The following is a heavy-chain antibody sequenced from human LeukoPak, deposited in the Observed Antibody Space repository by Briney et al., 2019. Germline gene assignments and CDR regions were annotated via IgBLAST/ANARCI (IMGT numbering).Heavy chain of an antibody. CDR2: ISYDGSNK. Sequence: GGSLRLSCAASGFTFSSYAMHWVRQAPGKGLEGVAVISYDGSNKYYADSVKGRFTISRDNSKNTLYLQMNSLRAKDTAVYYCASIVAMAFDYWGQGTLVTVSS. CDR1: GFTFSSYA. CDR3: ASIVAMAFDY. V-gene: IGHV3-30-3*01. D-gene: IGHD5-24*01. J-gene: IGHJ4*02.